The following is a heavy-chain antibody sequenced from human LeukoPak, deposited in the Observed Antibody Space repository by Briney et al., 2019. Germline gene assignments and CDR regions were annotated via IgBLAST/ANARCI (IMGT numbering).Heavy chain of an antibody. D-gene: IGHD1-1*01. CDR3: AREKVLEVFNWFDP. J-gene: IGHJ5*02. Sequence: ASVPDSFLASVYTFTSYGISGVRPAPAQGRAWMGWICAYNGNTNYAQKLQGRVTMTTDTSTSTAYMELRSLRSDDTAVYYCAREKVLEVFNWFDPWGQGTLVTVSS. CDR1: VYTFTSYG. CDR2: ICAYNGNT. V-gene: IGHV1-18*01.